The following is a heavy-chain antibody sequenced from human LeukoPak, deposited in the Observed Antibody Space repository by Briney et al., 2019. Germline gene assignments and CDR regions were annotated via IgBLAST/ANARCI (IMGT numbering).Heavy chain of an antibody. D-gene: IGHD1-14*01. CDR3: ARGVEPLAANTLAY. Sequence: GGSLRLSCVASGFTFKNYGMNWVRQAPGKGLEWVSVLYSDGNTKYADSVQGRFTISRDNSKNTLYLEMNSLSPDDTAVYYCARGVEPLAANTLAYWGQGTLVTVSS. CDR2: LYSDGNT. CDR1: GFTFKNYG. J-gene: IGHJ4*02. V-gene: IGHV3-53*01.